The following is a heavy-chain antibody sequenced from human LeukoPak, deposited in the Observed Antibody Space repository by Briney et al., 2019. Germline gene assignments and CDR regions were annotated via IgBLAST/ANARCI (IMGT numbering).Heavy chain of an antibody. J-gene: IGHJ4*02. CDR2: IYHSGST. CDR1: GGSISSGGYY. Sequence: SQTLSLTCTVSGGSISSGGYYWSWIRQPPGKGLEWIGYIYHSGSTYYNPSLKSRVTISVDRSKNQFSLKLSSVTAADTAVYYCASGYCSGGSCSFDYWGQGTLVTVSS. V-gene: IGHV4-30-2*01. CDR3: ASGYCSGGSCSFDY. D-gene: IGHD2-15*01.